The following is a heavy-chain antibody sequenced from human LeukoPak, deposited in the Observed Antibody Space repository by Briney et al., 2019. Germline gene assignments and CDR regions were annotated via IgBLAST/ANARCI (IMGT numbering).Heavy chain of an antibody. CDR2: YCSDCSYI. D-gene: IGHD2-2*02. CDR3: ATPLDAVVPAAILARDAFDI. J-gene: IGHJ3*02. V-gene: IGHV3-21*01. CDR1: GFTLSSYS. Sequence: GGSLRLSCAAFGFTLSSYSMNWARQAPGKGLVGVSSYCSDCSYIYYADSVQGRFTISRDDAKNPLYLQMTSQRTEDSAVYYCATPLDAVVPAAILARDAFDIWGRGTMVTVSS.